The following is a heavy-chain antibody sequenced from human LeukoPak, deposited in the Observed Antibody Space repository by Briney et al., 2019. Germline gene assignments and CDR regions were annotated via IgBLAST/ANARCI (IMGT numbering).Heavy chain of an antibody. CDR3: ARIPTYYYGSGSYYRNWFDP. J-gene: IGHJ5*02. CDR2: IYYSGST. V-gene: IGHV4-59*12. Sequence: KSSETLSLTCTVSGGSISSYYWSWIRQPPGKGLEWIGYIYYSGSTNYNPSLKSRVTISVDTSKNQFSLKLSSVTAADTAVYYCARIPTYYYGSGSYYRNWFDPWGQGTLVTVSS. CDR1: GGSISSYY. D-gene: IGHD3-10*01.